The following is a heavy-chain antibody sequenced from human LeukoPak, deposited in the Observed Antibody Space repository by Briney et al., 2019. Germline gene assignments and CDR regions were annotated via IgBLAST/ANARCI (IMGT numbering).Heavy chain of an antibody. Sequence: GGSLKLSCAASGFTFSGSAMHWVRQASGKGLEWVGRIRSKANSYATAYAASVKGRFTISRDDSKNTAYLQMNSLKASDTAMYYCARQRLDPPWSYYGMDVWGKGTTVTVSS. CDR2: IRSKANSYAT. J-gene: IGHJ6*04. CDR3: ARQRLDPPWSYYGMDV. D-gene: IGHD1-1*01. CDR1: GFTFSGSA. V-gene: IGHV3-73*01.